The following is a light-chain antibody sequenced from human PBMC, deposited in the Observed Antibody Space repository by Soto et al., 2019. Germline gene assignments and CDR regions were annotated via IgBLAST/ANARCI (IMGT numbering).Light chain of an antibody. CDR3: SSYTTGGSYV. CDR2: DVS. Sequence: QAVVTQPASVSGSPGLSIAISCTGTSSDVGGYNSVSWYQQHPGKAPKLMIYDVSNRPSGVSNRFSGSKSGNTASLTISGLQAEDEGDYYCSSYTTGGSYVFGTGTKLTVL. CDR1: SSDVGGYNS. V-gene: IGLV2-14*01. J-gene: IGLJ1*01.